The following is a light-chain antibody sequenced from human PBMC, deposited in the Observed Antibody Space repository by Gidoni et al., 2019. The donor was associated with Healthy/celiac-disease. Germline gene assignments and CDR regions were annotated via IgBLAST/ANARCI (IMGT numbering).Light chain of an antibody. CDR1: QGISSA. CDR3: QQFNSYPLT. CDR2: DAS. Sequence: AIQLTQPPSSLSASVGDRVTITCRASQGISSALAWYQQKPGKAPKRLIQDASSLESGVPTRFSGSGSGTDVTLTISSLQPEDFATYYCQQFNSYPLTFGGGTKVEIK. V-gene: IGKV1-13*02. J-gene: IGKJ4*01.